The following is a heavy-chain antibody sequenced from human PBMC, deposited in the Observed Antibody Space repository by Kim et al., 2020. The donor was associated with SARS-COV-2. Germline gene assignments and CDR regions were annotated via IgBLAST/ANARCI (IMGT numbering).Heavy chain of an antibody. Sequence: SETLSLTCTVSGGSVSSGSYYWSWIRQPPGKGLEWIGYIYYSGSTNYNPSLKSRVTISVDTSKNQFSLKLSSVTAADTAVYYCAREGFGDYVWGSYRYVDYWGQGTLVTVSS. V-gene: IGHV4-61*01. J-gene: IGHJ4*02. CDR3: AREGFGDYVWGSYRYVDY. CDR2: IYYSGST. D-gene: IGHD3-16*02. CDR1: GGSVSSGSYY.